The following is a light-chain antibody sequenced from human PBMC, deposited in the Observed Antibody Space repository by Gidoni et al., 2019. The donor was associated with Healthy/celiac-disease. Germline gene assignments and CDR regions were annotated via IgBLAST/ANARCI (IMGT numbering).Light chain of an antibody. CDR1: QSVLYSSNNKNY. Sequence: DIVMTQSPDSLAVSLGERATINCKSRQSVLYSSNNKNYLAWYQQKPRQPPKLLIYWASTRESGVPDRFSGSGSGTDFTLTISSLQAEDVAVYYCQQYYTTPLTFXGXTKVELK. CDR2: WAS. CDR3: QQYYTTPLT. V-gene: IGKV4-1*01. J-gene: IGKJ4*01.